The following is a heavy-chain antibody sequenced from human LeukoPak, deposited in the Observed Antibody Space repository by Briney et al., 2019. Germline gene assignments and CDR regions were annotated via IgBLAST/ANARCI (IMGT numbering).Heavy chain of an antibody. CDR2: NYWNDDK. D-gene: IGHD3-3*01. CDR1: GFSLSTSGVG. V-gene: IGHV2-5*01. J-gene: IGHJ5*02. Sequence: SGPTLVNPTQTLTLTCTFSGFSLSTSGVGVGWLRQPPGKALEWLAVNYWNDDKRYSPSLKSRLTITKDTSRNQVVLTMTNMDPVDTATYYCAHSLRFLGSRFGFDPWGQGTLVTVSS. CDR3: AHSLRFLGSRFGFDP.